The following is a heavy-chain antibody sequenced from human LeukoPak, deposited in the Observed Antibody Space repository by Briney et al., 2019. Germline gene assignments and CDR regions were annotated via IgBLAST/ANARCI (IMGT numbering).Heavy chain of an antibody. CDR3: ARAWRYDIPYGMDV. J-gene: IGHJ6*02. CDR2: IYYSGST. D-gene: IGHD3-9*01. Sequence: PSETLSLTCTVSGGSISSSSYYWGWIRQPPGKGLEWIGSIYYSGSTYYNPSLKSRVTISVDTSKNQFSLKLSSVTAADTAVYYCARAWRYDIPYGMDVWGQGTTVTVSS. CDR1: GGSISSSSYY. V-gene: IGHV4-39*07.